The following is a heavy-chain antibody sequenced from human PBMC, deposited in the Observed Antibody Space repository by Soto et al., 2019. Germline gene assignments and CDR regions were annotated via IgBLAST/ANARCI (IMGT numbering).Heavy chain of an antibody. CDR3: VRDWYCSGGFCYGGHYYYMDV. Sequence: QVQLVQSGAEVKKPGASVKVSCKASGYTFSNYGISWVRQAPGQGLEWVGWISGRDGDTNYAQKVQGRVTMTTDTSTSTASMELRSLKSDDTAVYYCVRDWYCSGGFCYGGHYYYMDVWGKGTTVTVSS. J-gene: IGHJ6*03. V-gene: IGHV1-18*01. CDR2: ISGRDGDT. CDR1: GYTFSNYG. D-gene: IGHD2-15*01.